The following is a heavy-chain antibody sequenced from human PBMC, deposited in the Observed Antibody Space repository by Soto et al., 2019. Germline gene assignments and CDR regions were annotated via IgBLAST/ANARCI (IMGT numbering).Heavy chain of an antibody. Sequence: GGSLRLSCAASGFTFSSYAMSWVRQAPGKGLEWVSAISGSGGSTYYADSVKGRFTISRDNSKNTLYLQMNSLRAEDTAVYYCAKDRRTYYDILTGSTDYWGQGTLVTPSS. J-gene: IGHJ4*02. CDR2: ISGSGGST. CDR3: AKDRRTYYDILTGSTDY. D-gene: IGHD3-9*01. CDR1: GFTFSSYA. V-gene: IGHV3-23*01.